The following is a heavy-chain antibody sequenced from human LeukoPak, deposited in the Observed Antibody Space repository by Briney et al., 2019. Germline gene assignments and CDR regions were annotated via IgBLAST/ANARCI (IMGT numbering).Heavy chain of an antibody. D-gene: IGHD3-10*01. CDR1: GYSFSGNY. CDR2: INPKTGST. J-gene: IGHJ5*02. Sequence: ASVKVSCKASGYSFSGNYIHWVRQAPAQGLEWMGWINPKTGSTNYAEKFQGRVTMTRDTSISTCYMELSRLRSDDVAVYYCARSSGGSGRWGDNWFDPWGQRTLVIVSS. V-gene: IGHV1-2*02. CDR3: ARSSGGSGRWGDNWFDP.